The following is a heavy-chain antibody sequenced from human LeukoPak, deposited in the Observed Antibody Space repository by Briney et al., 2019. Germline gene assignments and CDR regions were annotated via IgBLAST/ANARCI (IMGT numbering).Heavy chain of an antibody. Sequence: PGGSLRLSCAASGFTFSTYSMIWVRQAPGKGLQWVSAISGSGGSTYYADSVKGRFTISRDNAKNSLYLQMNSLRDEDTAVYYCARGDGWFGELLNFDNWGQGTLVTVSS. J-gene: IGHJ4*02. V-gene: IGHV3-23*01. CDR1: GFTFSTYS. CDR2: ISGSGGST. CDR3: ARGDGWFGELLNFDN. D-gene: IGHD3-10*01.